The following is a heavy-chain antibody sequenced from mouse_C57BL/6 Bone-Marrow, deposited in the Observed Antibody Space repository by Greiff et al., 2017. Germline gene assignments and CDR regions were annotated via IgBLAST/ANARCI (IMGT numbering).Heavy chain of an antibody. CDR1: GFNINNTY. CDR3: ARGWYYLDY. J-gene: IGHJ2*01. CDR2: IDPANGST. Sequence: VQLQQSVAELVRPGASVKLSCTASGFNINNTYMHWVKQRPEQGLEWIGRIDPANGSTKYAPKFPGKATITADTSSNTAYLQLSSLTSEDTAIYYCARGWYYLDYWGQGTTLTVSS. D-gene: IGHD1-1*02. V-gene: IGHV14-3*01.